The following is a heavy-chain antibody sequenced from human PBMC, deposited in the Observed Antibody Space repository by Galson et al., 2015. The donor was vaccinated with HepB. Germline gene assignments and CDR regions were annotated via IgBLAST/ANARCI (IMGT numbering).Heavy chain of an antibody. V-gene: IGHV3-15*01. J-gene: IGHJ4*02. Sequence: SLRLSCAASGFTFSNAWMSWVRQAPGKGLEWVGRIKSKTDGGTTDYAAPVEGRFTISRDDSKNTLYLQMNSLKTEDTAVYYCATEKILFSYYFDYWGQGTLVTVSS. D-gene: IGHD3/OR15-3a*01. CDR2: IKSKTDGGTT. CDR1: GFTFSNAW. CDR3: ATEKILFSYYFDY.